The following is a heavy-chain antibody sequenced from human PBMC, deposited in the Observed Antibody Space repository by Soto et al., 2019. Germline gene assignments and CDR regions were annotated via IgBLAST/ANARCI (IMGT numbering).Heavy chain of an antibody. CDR1: GGSFSGYY. V-gene: IGHV4-34*01. CDR2: INHSGST. Sequence: SETLSLTCAVYGGSFSGYYWSWIRQPPGKGLEWIGEINHSGSTNYNPSLKSRVTISVDTSKNQFSLKLSSLRSEDTAVYYCARDRGRTVTAPATLGYWGQGTLVTVSS. J-gene: IGHJ4*02. CDR3: ARDRGRTVTAPATLGY. D-gene: IGHD2-21*02.